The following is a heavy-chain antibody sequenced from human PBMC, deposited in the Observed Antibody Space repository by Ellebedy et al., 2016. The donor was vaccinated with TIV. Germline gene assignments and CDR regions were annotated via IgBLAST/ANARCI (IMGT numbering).Heavy chain of an antibody. Sequence: PGGSLRLSCAASGFIFSTYTMNWVRQAPGKGLEWVSSISSNGRHIYYADSVRARFAISRGNAGGSLWLQMTSLRAEDTALYYCAREFDIGQPSAFDYWGQGILVTVSS. CDR3: AREFDIGQPSAFDY. J-gene: IGHJ4*02. CDR2: ISSNGRHI. CDR1: GFIFSTYT. D-gene: IGHD2-15*01. V-gene: IGHV3-21*01.